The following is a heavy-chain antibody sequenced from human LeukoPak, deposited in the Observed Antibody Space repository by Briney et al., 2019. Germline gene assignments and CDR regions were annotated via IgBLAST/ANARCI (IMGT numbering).Heavy chain of an antibody. J-gene: IGHJ4*02. Sequence: GGSLRLSCAASGLTFSDYTMSWVRQGPGKGLEWVSGISVGVGSTHYGDSVKGRVIISRDNSKNTLYLQMNSLRAEDTAVYYCVKRGIMIREVIIVGFHKEAYYFDCWGQGTLVTVSS. D-gene: IGHD3-10*01. V-gene: IGHV3-23*01. CDR2: ISVGVGST. CDR1: GLTFSDYT. CDR3: VKRGIMIREVIIVGFHKEAYYFDC.